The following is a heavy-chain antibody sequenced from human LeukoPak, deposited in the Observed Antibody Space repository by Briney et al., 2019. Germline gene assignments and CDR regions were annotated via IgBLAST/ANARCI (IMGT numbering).Heavy chain of an antibody. D-gene: IGHD5-12*01. CDR3: ARAQTLYSGYDSNRFDP. V-gene: IGHV3-11*06. CDR1: GFTFSDYY. CDR2: ISSSSSYT. J-gene: IGHJ5*02. Sequence: PGGSLRLSCAASGFTFSDYYMSWIRQAPGKGLEWVSYISSSSSYTNYADSVKGRFTISRDNAKNSLYLQMNSLRAEDTAVYYCARAQTLYSGYDSNRFDPWGQGTLVTVSS.